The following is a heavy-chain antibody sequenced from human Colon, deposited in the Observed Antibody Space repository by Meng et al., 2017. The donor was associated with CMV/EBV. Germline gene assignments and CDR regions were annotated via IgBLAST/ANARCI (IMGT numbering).Heavy chain of an antibody. J-gene: IGHJ4*02. CDR3: ARGWPPDY. CDR2: ITHTSDT. D-gene: IGHD6-13*01. Sequence: GESLKISCSTSGFTFSSYSLNWVRQAPGKGLEWVSSITHTSDTYYADSLKSRFTLSRDNAQNSVYLQMDSLTAEDTAIYYCARGWPPDYWGQGTLVTVSS. CDR1: GFTFSSYS. V-gene: IGHV3-21*06.